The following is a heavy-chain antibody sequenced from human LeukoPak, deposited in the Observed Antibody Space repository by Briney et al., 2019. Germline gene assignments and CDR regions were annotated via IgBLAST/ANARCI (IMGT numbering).Heavy chain of an antibody. CDR2: VYYSGAT. CDR1: GGSISSSSYY. Sequence: SETLSLTRTVSGGSISSSSYYWGWVRQPPGKGLEWIGSVYYSGATYHNPSLKSRVTISVDTSKNQFSLKLSSVTAADTAVYYCARYNLGGYSLNYWGQGTLVTVSS. V-gene: IGHV4-39*07. CDR3: ARYNLGGYSLNY. D-gene: IGHD5-18*01. J-gene: IGHJ4*02.